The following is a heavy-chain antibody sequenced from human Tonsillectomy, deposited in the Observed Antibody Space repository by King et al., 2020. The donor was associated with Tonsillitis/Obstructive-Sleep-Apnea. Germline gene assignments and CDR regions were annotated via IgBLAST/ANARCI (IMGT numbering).Heavy chain of an antibody. CDR2: ISWNSGSI. J-gene: IGHJ4*02. Sequence: LQLVQSGGGLVQPGRSLRLSCAASGFTFDDYAMHWVRQAPGKGLEWVSGISWNSGSIGYADSVKGRFTISRDNAKNSLYLQMNSLRAEDTALYYCAKDEVYRSSPIFDYGGQAPLPPVS. D-gene: IGHD6-6*01. V-gene: IGHV3-9*01. CDR3: AKDEVYRSSPIFDY. CDR1: GFTFDDYA.